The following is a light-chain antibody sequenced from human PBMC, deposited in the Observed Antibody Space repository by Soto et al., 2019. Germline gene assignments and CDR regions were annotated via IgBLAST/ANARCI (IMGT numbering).Light chain of an antibody. CDR1: QGIKNY. V-gene: IGKV1-27*01. CDR2: AAS. CDR3: LQHNNYPWT. J-gene: IGKJ1*01. Sequence: DIQVTQYPSSLSASVGDRVTITCRASQGIKNYLAWYQQKPGEIPKLLIYAASTLESGIPPRFSGSGSGTEFTLTISSLQPEDFATYYCLQHNNYPWTFGQGTKVDIK.